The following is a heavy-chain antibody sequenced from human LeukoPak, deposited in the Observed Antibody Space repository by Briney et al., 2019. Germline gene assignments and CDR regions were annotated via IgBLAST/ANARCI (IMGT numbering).Heavy chain of an antibody. D-gene: IGHD5-24*01. CDR3: ARWRWLQSEFDY. CDR1: GFTFSRHP. CDR2: INEDGSEK. Sequence: GGSLRLSCAASGFTFSRHPMSWVRQAPGKGMEWVANINEDGSEKYYADSVKGRFSVSRDNAKNSLYVQMNSLKAEDTAVYYCARWRWLQSEFDYWGQGALVTVSS. V-gene: IGHV3-7*01. J-gene: IGHJ4*02.